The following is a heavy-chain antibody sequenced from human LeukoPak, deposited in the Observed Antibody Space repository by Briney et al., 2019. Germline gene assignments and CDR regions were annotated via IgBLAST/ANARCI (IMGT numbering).Heavy chain of an antibody. CDR3: ARGQPYSSSSFYGMDV. CDR2: ISSSSSYI. Sequence: GGSLRLSCAASGFTFSSYSMNWVRQAPGKGLECVSSISSSSSYIYYADSVKGRFTISRDNAKTSLYLQMNSLRAEDTAVYYCARGQPYSSSSFYGMDVWGQGTTVTVSS. V-gene: IGHV3-21*01. J-gene: IGHJ6*02. CDR1: GFTFSSYS. D-gene: IGHD6-6*01.